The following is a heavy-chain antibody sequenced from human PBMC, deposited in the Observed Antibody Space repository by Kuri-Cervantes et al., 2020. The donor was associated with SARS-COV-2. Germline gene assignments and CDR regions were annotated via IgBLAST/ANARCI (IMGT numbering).Heavy chain of an antibody. J-gene: IGHJ4*02. Sequence: ASVKVSCKASGYIFTSYDITWVRQATGQGLEWMGWMNPDSGHTGYAQKFQGRVTVTTNTSTRTSYMEVSSLRSEDTAVYYCATGSSIAARLQFDYWGQGTLVTVSS. V-gene: IGHV1-8*01. D-gene: IGHD6-6*01. CDR3: ATGSSIAARLQFDY. CDR1: GYIFTSYD. CDR2: MNPDSGHT.